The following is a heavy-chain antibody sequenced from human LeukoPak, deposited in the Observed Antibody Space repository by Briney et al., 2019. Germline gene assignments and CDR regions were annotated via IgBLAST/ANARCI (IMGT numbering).Heavy chain of an antibody. Sequence: SVKVFCKASGGTFSSYAISWVRQAPGQGLEWMGGIIPIFGTANYAQKFQGRVTITADESTSTAYMELSSLRSEDTAVYYCARVLVVPAAIGYYYYYMDVWGKGSTVTVSS. V-gene: IGHV1-69*13. CDR1: GGTFSSYA. CDR3: ARVLVVPAAIGYYYYYMDV. J-gene: IGHJ6*03. CDR2: IIPIFGTA. D-gene: IGHD2-2*02.